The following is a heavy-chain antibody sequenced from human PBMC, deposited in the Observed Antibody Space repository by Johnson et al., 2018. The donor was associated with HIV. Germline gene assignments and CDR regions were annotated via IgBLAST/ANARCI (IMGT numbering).Heavy chain of an antibody. CDR1: GFTFSNYG. D-gene: IGHD5-24*01. CDR3: ARDEPYNLNAFDI. CDR2: IRYDGSNK. J-gene: IGHJ3*02. V-gene: IGHV3-30*02. Sequence: MQLVESGGGVVQPGGSLRLSCAASGFTFSNYGMHWVRQAPGKGLEWVAFIRYDGSNKYYADSVKGRFTISRDNSKNTMYLQMNSLRAEDTAVYYCARDEPYNLNAFDIWGQGTMVTVSS.